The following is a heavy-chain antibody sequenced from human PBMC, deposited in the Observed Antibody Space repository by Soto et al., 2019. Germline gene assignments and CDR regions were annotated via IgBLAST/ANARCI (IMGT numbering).Heavy chain of an antibody. J-gene: IGHJ4*02. V-gene: IGHV3-30-3*01. CDR2: ISYDGSNK. CDR1: GFTFSSYA. Sequence: QVQLVESGGGVVQPGRSLRLSCAASGFTFSSYAMHWVRQAPGKGLEWVAVISYDGSNKYYADSVKGRFTISRDNSKNTLYLQMNSLRAEDTAVYYCARAPISYYYDSSGYYFYWGQGTLVTVSS. CDR3: ARAPISYYYDSSGYYFY. D-gene: IGHD3-22*01.